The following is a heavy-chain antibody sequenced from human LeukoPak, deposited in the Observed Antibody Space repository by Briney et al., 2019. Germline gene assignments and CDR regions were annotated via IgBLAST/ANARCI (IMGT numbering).Heavy chain of an antibody. CDR1: GFTFSSFR. D-gene: IGHD3-16*01. CDR2: ISPSSTYI. J-gene: IGHJ4*02. V-gene: IGHV3-21*06. Sequence: GGSLRLSCAASGFTFSSFRMTWVRQAPGKGLEWVASISPSSTYIYYGDSLKGRVTVSRDNAKSLLFLHMSSLRPDDTAVYYCARDFTGGEYFDSWGQGALVSVSS. CDR3: ARDFTGGEYFDS.